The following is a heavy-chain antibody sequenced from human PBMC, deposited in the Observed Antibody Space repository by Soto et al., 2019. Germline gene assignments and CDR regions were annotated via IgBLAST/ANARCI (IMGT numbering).Heavy chain of an antibody. CDR3: ATAVPNYYVANYYPVDV. D-gene: IGHD3-22*01. CDR1: GASISNYY. V-gene: IGHV4-59*01. Sequence: QVQLQEAGPGLVKPSETLSLTCSVSGASISNYYWSWIRQPPGKGLEWIGHIYYKGCTNYNASVKSRVTISVDTSRNHVSLRLISVTAADTAVYYCATAVPNYYVANYYPVDVWGRGITVTVSS. CDR2: IYYKGCT. J-gene: IGHJ6*03.